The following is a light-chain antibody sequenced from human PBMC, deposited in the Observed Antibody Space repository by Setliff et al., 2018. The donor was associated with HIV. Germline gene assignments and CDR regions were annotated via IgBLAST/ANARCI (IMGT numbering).Light chain of an antibody. CDR2: DVR. CDR1: SSDVGAYNY. CDR3: CSYAGTYTYI. V-gene: IGLV2-11*01. J-gene: IGLJ1*01. Sequence: QSALTQPRSVSGSLGQSVTFSCTGSSSDVGAYNYVSWYQQHPGRAPKLIIYDVRKRPSGVPDRFSGSKSGDTASLTISGLQSEDEADYFCCSYAGTYTYIFGTGTKVTVL.